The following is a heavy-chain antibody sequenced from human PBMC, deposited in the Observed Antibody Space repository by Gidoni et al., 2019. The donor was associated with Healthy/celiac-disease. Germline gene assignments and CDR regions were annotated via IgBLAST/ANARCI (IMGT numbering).Heavy chain of an antibody. Sequence: LEWVGRIKSKTDGGTTDYAAPVKGRFTISRDDSKNTLYLQMNSLKTEDTAVYYCTTVGQQLVFSWYFDLWGRGTLVTVSS. J-gene: IGHJ2*01. CDR2: IKSKTDGGTT. D-gene: IGHD6-13*01. V-gene: IGHV3-15*01. CDR3: TTVGQQLVFSWYFDL.